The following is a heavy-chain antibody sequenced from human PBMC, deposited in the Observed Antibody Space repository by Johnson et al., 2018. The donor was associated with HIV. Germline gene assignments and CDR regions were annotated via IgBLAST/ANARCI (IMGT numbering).Heavy chain of an antibody. CDR1: GFTLSSYP. J-gene: IGHJ3*01. CDR3: ARVGASRFDAFHV. CDR2: IYTGGST. D-gene: IGHD3-16*01. Sequence: QVQLVESGGGVVQSGRSLRLSCAASGFTLSSYPMHWVRQAPGKGLEWVSVIYTGGSTYYADSVKGRFTISRDNSKNTLYLQMNSLRAEDTAVYYCARVGASRFDAFHVWGQGTMVTVSS. V-gene: IGHV3-NL1*01.